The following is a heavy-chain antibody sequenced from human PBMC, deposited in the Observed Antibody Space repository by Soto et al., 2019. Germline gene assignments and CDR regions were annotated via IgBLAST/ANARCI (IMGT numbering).Heavy chain of an antibody. Sequence: ASVKVSCKVPGYTLTELSMHWVRQAPGKGLEWMGGIDPEDGATNYAQKFQGRATMTEDASTDTAYMELRSLRSEDTAVYYCARGGDGYNFGAVYWGQGTPVTVSS. CDR3: ARGGDGYNFGAVY. D-gene: IGHD2-21*01. CDR2: IDPEDGAT. CDR1: GYTLTELS. V-gene: IGHV1-24*01. J-gene: IGHJ4*02.